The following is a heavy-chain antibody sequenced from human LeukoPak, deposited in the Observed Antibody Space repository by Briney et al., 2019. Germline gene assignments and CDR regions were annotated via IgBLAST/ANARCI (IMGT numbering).Heavy chain of an antibody. CDR1: GGSISSGDYY. V-gene: IGHV4-30-4*08. CDR3: ASSLYSNYPFDY. J-gene: IGHJ4*02. Sequence: SETLSLTCTVSGGSISSGDYYCSWIRQPPGKGLEWIGHIYYSGSTYYNPSLKSRATISVDTSKNQLSLKLSSVTAADTAVYYCASSLYSNYPFDYWGQGTLVTVSS. CDR2: IYYSGST. D-gene: IGHD4-11*01.